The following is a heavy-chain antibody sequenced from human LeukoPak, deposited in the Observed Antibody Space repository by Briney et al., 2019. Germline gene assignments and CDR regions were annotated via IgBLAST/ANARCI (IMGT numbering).Heavy chain of an antibody. D-gene: IGHD6-19*01. V-gene: IGHV3-21*01. CDR2: ISSSSSYI. Sequence: PGGSLRLSCAASGFTFSSYSMNWVRQAPGKGLEWVSSISSSSSYIYYVDSVKGRFTISRDNAKNSLYLQMNSLRAEDTAVYYCARGRGERYSSGWYPHLFDYWGQGTLVTVSS. CDR1: GFTFSSYS. J-gene: IGHJ4*02. CDR3: ARGRGERYSSGWYPHLFDY.